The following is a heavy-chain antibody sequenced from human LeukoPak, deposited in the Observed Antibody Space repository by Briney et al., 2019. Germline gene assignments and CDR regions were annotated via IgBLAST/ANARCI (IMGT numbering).Heavy chain of an antibody. J-gene: IGHJ1*01. Sequence: PGGSLRLSCAASGFTFSDYYMSWIRQAPGKGLEWVSYISSSGSTIYYADSVKGRFTISRDNAKNSLYLQMNSLRAEDTAVYYCARLVDSGYDLGHFQHWGQGTLVTVSS. CDR2: ISSSGSTI. V-gene: IGHV3-11*01. D-gene: IGHD5-12*01. CDR3: ARLVDSGYDLGHFQH. CDR1: GFTFSDYY.